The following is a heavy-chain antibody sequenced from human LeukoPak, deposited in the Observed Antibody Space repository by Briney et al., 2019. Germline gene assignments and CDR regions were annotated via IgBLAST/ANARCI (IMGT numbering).Heavy chain of an antibody. CDR1: GFALTTYN. CDR3: ARGGTWIQLWPPRY. D-gene: IGHD5-18*01. Sequence: ASVKVSCKTSGFALTTYNIVWLRQAPGQGLEWVGWVTAFNENTHYSRKVQGRVTMTRDTSTSTAYMELRSLRSDDTAVYYCARGGTWIQLWPPRYWGQGTLVTVSS. V-gene: IGHV1-18*01. CDR2: VTAFNENT. J-gene: IGHJ4*02.